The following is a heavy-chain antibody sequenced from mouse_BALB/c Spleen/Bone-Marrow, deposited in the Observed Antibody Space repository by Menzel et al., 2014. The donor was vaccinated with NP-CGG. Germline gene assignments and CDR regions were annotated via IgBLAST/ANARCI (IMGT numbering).Heavy chain of an antibody. V-gene: IGHV7-3*02. Sequence: EVKLMESGGGLVQPGGSLRLPCATSGFTFTDYYMSWVRRPPGKALEWLGFIRNKANGYTTEYSASVKGRFTISRDNSQSILYLQMNTLRAEDSATYYCARGWITAGFAYWGQGTLVTVSA. CDR3: ARGWITAGFAY. J-gene: IGHJ3*01. D-gene: IGHD1-1*01. CDR2: IRNKANGYTT. CDR1: GFTFTDYY.